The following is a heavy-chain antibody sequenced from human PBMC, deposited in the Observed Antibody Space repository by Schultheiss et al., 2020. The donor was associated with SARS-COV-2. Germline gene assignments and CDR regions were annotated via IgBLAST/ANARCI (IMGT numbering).Heavy chain of an antibody. J-gene: IGHJ4*02. Sequence: SETLSLTCTVSGGYISSYYGSWIRQAPGKGLEWIGYIYYSGSTYYNPSLKSRVTISVDTSKNQFSLKLSSVTAADTAVYYCARVSSDYVIDYWCQGTLVTVSS. CDR2: IYYSGST. CDR3: ARVSSDYVIDY. D-gene: IGHD5-12*01. CDR1: GGYISSYY. V-gene: IGHV4-59*12.